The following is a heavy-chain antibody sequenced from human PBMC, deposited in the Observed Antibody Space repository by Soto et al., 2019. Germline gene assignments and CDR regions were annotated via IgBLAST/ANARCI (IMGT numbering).Heavy chain of an antibody. CDR2: ISSSSSTI. CDR3: ARVRGFYSGSERGGLGMDV. V-gene: IGHV3-48*02. J-gene: IGHJ6*02. D-gene: IGHD1-26*01. Sequence: PGGSLRLSCAASGFTFSSYSMNWVRQAPGKGLEWVSYISSSSSTIYYADSVTGRFTISRDNAKNSLYLQMNSLRDEDTAVYYCARVRGFYSGSERGGLGMDVRGQGTTVTVSS. CDR1: GFTFSSYS.